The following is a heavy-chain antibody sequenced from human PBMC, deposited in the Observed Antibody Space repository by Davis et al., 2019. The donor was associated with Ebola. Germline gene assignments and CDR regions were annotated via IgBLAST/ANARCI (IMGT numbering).Heavy chain of an antibody. CDR2: ISSSSSYT. J-gene: IGHJ4*02. CDR3: ARGRGIAVAGPFDY. V-gene: IGHV3-11*06. D-gene: IGHD6-19*01. CDR1: GGSFSDYY. Sequence: PSETLSLTCAVYGGSFSDYYMSWIRQAPGKGLEWVSYISSSSSYTNYADSVKGRFTISRDNSKNTLYLQMNSLRAEDTAVYYCARGRGIAVAGPFDYWGQGTLVTVSS.